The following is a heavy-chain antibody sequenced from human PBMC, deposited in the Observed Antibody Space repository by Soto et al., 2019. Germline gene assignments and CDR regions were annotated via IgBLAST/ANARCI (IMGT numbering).Heavy chain of an antibody. CDR3: AGLHIGGWSNT. CDR1: GGSISNYY. Sequence: SETLSLTCTVSGGSISNYYWSWIRQHPGKGLEWIGYIYCSGSTYYNPSLKSRVTISVDTSKNQFSMKLNSVTAADTAVYYCAGLHIGGWSNTWGQGTLVTVSS. CDR2: IYCSGST. V-gene: IGHV4-30-4*08. D-gene: IGHD2-21*01. J-gene: IGHJ5*02.